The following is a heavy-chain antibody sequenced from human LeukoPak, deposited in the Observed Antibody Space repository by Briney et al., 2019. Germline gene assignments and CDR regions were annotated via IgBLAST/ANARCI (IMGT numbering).Heavy chain of an antibody. CDR3: ARARIAVAGTRRGGAFDI. CDR2: INHSGST. CDR1: GGSFSGYY. Sequence: SETLSLTCAVYGGSFSGYYWSWIRQPPGKGLEWIGEINHSGSTNYNPSLKSRVTISVDTSKNQFSLKLSSVTAADTAVYYCARARIAVAGTRRGGAFDIWGQGTMVTVSS. V-gene: IGHV4-34*01. D-gene: IGHD6-19*01. J-gene: IGHJ3*02.